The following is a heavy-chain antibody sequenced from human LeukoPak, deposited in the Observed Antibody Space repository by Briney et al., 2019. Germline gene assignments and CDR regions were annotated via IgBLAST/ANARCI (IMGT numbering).Heavy chain of an antibody. D-gene: IGHD3-22*01. Sequence: SQTLSLTCTVSGGSISSGGYYWSWIRQHPGKGLEWIGYIYYSGSTYYKPSLKSRVTISVDTSKNQFSLRLSSVTAADTAVYYCARAPFYYDSRGSPALYPFDNWGQGTLVTVSS. CDR2: IYYSGST. J-gene: IGHJ4*02. V-gene: IGHV4-31*03. CDR1: GGSISSGGYY. CDR3: ARAPFYYDSRGSPALYPFDN.